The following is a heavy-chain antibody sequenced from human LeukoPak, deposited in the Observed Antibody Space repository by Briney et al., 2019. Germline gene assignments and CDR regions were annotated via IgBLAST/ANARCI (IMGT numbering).Heavy chain of an antibody. CDR2: IYYSGST. D-gene: IGHD6-6*01. Sequence: SETLSLTCTVSGGSISSSTYYWGWIRQPPGKGLEWTGSIYYSGSTYYNPSLKSRVTISVDTSKNQFSLKLSSVTAADTAVYYSARIPGAARPFDYWGQGTLVTVSS. J-gene: IGHJ4*02. CDR1: GGSISSSTYY. CDR3: ARIPGAARPFDY. V-gene: IGHV4-39*01.